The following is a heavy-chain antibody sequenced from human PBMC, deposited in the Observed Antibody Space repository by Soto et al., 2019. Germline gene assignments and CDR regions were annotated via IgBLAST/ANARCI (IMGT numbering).Heavy chain of an antibody. D-gene: IGHD4-17*01. V-gene: IGHV4-39*01. Sequence: QLQLQESGPGLVKPSETLSLTCTVSGGSISSSSSYWGWIRQPPGKGLEWIGYIYYSGSTNYNPSFQSRVTIAGDTSKNQFSLKLNSVTAADTAVYYCGRLPRGAATVTSAIYGFDPWGQGAVVTVSS. CDR3: GRLPRGAATVTSAIYGFDP. J-gene: IGHJ5*02. CDR2: IYYSGST. CDR1: GGSISSSSSY.